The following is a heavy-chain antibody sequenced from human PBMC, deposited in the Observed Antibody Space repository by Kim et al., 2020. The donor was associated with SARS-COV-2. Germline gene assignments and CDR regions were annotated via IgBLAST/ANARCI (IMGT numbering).Heavy chain of an antibody. CDR1: GGSFSGYY. D-gene: IGHD2-2*01. J-gene: IGHJ6*02. V-gene: IGHV4-34*01. CDR2: INHSGST. CDR3: ASYQDAGGMDV. Sequence: SETLSLTCAVYGGSFSGYYWSWIRQPPGKGLEWIGEINHSGSTNYNPSLKSRVTISVDTSKNQFSLKLSSVTAADTAVYYCASYQDAGGMDVWGQGTTVTVSS.